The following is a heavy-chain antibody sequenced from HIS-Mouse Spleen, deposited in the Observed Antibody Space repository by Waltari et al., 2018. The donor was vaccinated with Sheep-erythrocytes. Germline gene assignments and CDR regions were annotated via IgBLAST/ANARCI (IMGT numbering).Heavy chain of an antibody. CDR2: IHYSGCT. CDR3: ARAPYYYDSSGYYYFDY. Sequence: QVQLQESGPGLVKPSQTLSLTCTVSGGSISSGDYYWSWIRQPPGKGLEWIGYIHYSGCTYSHQSLKSRVTRSVDTSKNQFSLKLSSVTAADTAVYYCARAPYYYDSSGYYYFDYWGQGTLVTVSS. CDR1: GGSISSGDYY. V-gene: IGHV4-30-4*01. J-gene: IGHJ4*02. D-gene: IGHD3-22*01.